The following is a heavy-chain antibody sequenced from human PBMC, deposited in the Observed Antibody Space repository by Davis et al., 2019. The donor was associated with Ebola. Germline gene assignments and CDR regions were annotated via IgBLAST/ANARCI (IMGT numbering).Heavy chain of an antibody. CDR3: ARGPSFLVS. CDR2: INSDGSST. CDR1: GFTVSSNY. D-gene: IGHD2/OR15-2a*01. J-gene: IGHJ4*02. V-gene: IGHV3-74*01. Sequence: GESLKISCAASGFTVSSNYMSWVRQAPGKGLVWVSRINSDGSSTSYADSVKGRFTISRDNAKNTLYLQMNSLRAEDTAVYYCARGPSFLVSWGQGTLVTVSS.